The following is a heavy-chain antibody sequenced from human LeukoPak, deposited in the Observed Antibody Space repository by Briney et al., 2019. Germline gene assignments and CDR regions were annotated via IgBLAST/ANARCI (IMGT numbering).Heavy chain of an antibody. V-gene: IGHV4-38-2*02. J-gene: IGHJ4*02. Sequence: PWETLSLTCTVSGYTLSSAYYWGWIRQPPGKGLEWLGTLYHRGNTFYNPSLKGRVTISVDTSKNQFSLNVTSVTAADTAVYFCARRRLYDSGRFDWGQGTLVTVSS. CDR3: ARRRLYDSGRFD. D-gene: IGHD3-10*01. CDR2: LYHRGNT. CDR1: GYTLSSAYY.